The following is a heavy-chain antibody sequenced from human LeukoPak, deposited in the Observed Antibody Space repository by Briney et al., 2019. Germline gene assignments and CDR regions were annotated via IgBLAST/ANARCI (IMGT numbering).Heavy chain of an antibody. CDR1: GGSFSGYY. CDR3: ARGPRYYDFWSGYQNWFDP. CDR2: INHSGST. V-gene: IGHV4-34*01. D-gene: IGHD3-3*01. Sequence: KASETLSLTCAVYGGSFSGYYWSWIRQPPGKGLEWIGEINHSGSTNYNPSLKSRLTISVDTSKNQFSLKLSSVTAADTAVYYCARGPRYYDFWSGYQNWFDPWGQGTLVTVSS. J-gene: IGHJ5*02.